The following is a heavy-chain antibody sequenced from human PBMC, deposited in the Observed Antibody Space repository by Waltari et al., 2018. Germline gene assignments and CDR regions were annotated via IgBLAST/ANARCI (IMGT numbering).Heavy chain of an antibody. D-gene: IGHD2-15*01. CDR1: GYTFTGYS. J-gene: IGHJ6*04. CDR2: IKPNSGGT. CDR3: AGWFHPYFDV. V-gene: IGHV1-2*06. Sequence: QVQLVQSGAEVKKPGASVQVSCKASGYTFTGYSLHWVRQAPGQGLEWMGRIKPNSGGTNYAQKFKGRVTMTRDTSISTAYRELSRLRYDDTAVYYCAGWFHPYFDVWGKGTTVTVSS.